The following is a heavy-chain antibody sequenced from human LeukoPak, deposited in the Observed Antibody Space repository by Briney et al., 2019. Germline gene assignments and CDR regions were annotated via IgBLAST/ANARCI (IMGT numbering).Heavy chain of an antibody. V-gene: IGHV1-3*01. CDR3: GNAEIAAADYYFDS. CDR2: INAGNGNT. Sequence: ASVKVSCKASGYTFTSYAMHWVRQAPGQRLEWMGWINAGNGNTKYSQKFQGRVTITRDTSASTAYMELSSLRSEDTAVYYCGNAEIAAADYYFDSWGQRTLVTVAS. D-gene: IGHD6-13*01. J-gene: IGHJ4*02. CDR1: GYTFTSYA.